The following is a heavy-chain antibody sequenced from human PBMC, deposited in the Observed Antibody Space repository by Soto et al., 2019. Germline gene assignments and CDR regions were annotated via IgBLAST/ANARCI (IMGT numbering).Heavy chain of an antibody. V-gene: IGHV4-39*01. Sequence: SETLSLTCTVSGGSISSSSYYWCWIRQPPGKGLECIGSIYYSGNTYYNPSLKSRVTISVDTSKNQFSLKLTSVTAADTAVYYCASANFYYYYGMDVWGQGTTVTVSS. J-gene: IGHJ6*02. CDR2: IYYSGNT. D-gene: IGHD2-15*01. CDR1: GGSISSSSYY. CDR3: ASANFYYYYGMDV.